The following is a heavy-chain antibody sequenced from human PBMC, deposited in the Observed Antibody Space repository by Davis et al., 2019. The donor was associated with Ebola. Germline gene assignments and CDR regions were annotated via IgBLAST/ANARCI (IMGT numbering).Heavy chain of an antibody. Sequence: MPGGSLRLSCTVSGGSISSYYWSWIRQPPGKGLEWIGYIYYSGSTNYNPSLKSRVTISEDTSKNQFSLKLSSVTAADTAVYYCARGRGGKSRYGMDVWGQGTTVTVSS. J-gene: IGHJ6*02. D-gene: IGHD4-23*01. CDR1: GGSISSYY. CDR2: IYYSGST. V-gene: IGHV4-59*01. CDR3: ARGRGGKSRYGMDV.